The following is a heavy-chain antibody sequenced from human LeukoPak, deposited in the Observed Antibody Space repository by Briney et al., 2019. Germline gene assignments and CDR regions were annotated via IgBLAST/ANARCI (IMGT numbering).Heavy chain of an antibody. Sequence: GGSLRLSCAASGFNFITAAMTWVRQAPGKGLEWVSLIGSSGGSTYYADSVKGRFTISSDNSNHTLSLQMNSLRVEDTAIYYCVKDIQLSTWGLGTMVTVSS. D-gene: IGHD5-24*01. CDR3: VKDIQLST. V-gene: IGHV3-23*01. CDR2: IGSSGGST. CDR1: GFNFITAA. J-gene: IGHJ3*01.